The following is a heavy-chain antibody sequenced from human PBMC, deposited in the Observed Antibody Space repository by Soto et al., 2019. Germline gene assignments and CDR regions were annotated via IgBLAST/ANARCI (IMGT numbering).Heavy chain of an antibody. CDR1: GYSFNSYW. J-gene: IGHJ6*02. V-gene: IGHV5-51*01. Sequence: PGEYLKIPCKGSGYSFNSYWIGWVRQMPGKGLEWMGIIYPGDSDTRHSPSFQGQFTISADKSISTAYLQWSSLKASDTAMYYCARLDGYNGQDYCGMDVWGQGTTVTVSS. CDR3: ARLDGYNGQDYCGMDV. D-gene: IGHD5-12*01. CDR2: IYPGDSDT.